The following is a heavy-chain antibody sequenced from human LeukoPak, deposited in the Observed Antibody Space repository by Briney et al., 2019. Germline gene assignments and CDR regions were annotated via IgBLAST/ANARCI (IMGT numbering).Heavy chain of an antibody. J-gene: IGHJ4*02. D-gene: IGHD6-13*01. CDR1: GYTFTTYY. CDR2: INPGGGST. CDR3: AKDQWRQLVRTIDY. Sequence: EASVKVSCKASGYTFTTYYIHWVRQAPGQGLEWMGIINPGGGSTTYAQNFQGRFTMTWDMSTTTVYMELRSLRAEDTAVYYCAKDQWRQLVRTIDYWGQGTLVTVSS. V-gene: IGHV1-46*01.